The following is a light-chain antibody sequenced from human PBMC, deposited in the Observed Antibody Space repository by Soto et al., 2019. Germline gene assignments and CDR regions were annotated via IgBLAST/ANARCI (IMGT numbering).Light chain of an antibody. Sequence: EIVLTQSPGTLSLSPGERATLSCRASQSVSSSYLAWYQQKPGQAPRLLIYGASSRATGIPDRFSGSGSETDFTLTISRLGPEDFAVYSCQQYGSSSWTFGQGTKVEIK. CDR3: QQYGSSSWT. CDR1: QSVSSSY. J-gene: IGKJ1*01. CDR2: GAS. V-gene: IGKV3-20*01.